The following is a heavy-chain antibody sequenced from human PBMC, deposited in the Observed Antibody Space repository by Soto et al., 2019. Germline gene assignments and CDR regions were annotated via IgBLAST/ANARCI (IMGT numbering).Heavy chain of an antibody. CDR2: ISWNSGSI. V-gene: IGHV3-9*01. J-gene: IGHJ5*02. CDR3: AKDISYDFWSGYYTGNWFDP. Sequence: GGSLRLSCAASGFTFDDYAMHWVRQAPGKGLEWVSGISWNSGSIGYADSVKGRFTISRDNAKNSLYLQMNSLRAEDTALYYCAKDISYDFWSGYYTGNWFDPWGQGTLVTVSS. CDR1: GFTFDDYA. D-gene: IGHD3-3*01.